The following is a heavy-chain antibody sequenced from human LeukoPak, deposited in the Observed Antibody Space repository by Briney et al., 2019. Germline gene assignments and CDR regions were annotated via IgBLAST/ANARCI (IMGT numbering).Heavy chain of an antibody. J-gene: IGHJ6*02. Sequence: PSETLSLTCTVSGGSISSYYWSWIRQPPGKGLEWIGYIYYSGSTNYNPSLMSRVTISVDTSKNQFSLKLSSVTAADTAVYYCARYPGIAVAGTYYYYGMDVWGQGTTVTVSS. CDR3: ARYPGIAVAGTYYYYGMDV. D-gene: IGHD6-19*01. CDR1: GGSISSYY. V-gene: IGHV4-59*01. CDR2: IYYSGST.